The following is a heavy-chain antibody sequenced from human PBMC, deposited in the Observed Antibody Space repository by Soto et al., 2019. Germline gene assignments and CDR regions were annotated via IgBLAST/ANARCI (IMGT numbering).Heavy chain of an antibody. CDR1: QFTFSIYA. CDR3: AKDTAGSGSSRWDS. J-gene: IGHJ4*02. D-gene: IGHD3-10*01. V-gene: IGHV3-23*01. Sequence: EVQLLESVGGLVQPGGSLRLSCSASQFTFSIYAMNWARQAPGKGLEWVSTISGSGGSKYYADSVKGRFTISRDNSKNTLYLQMNSLGAEDTAVYFCAKDTAGSGSSRWDSWGQGTLVTVSS. CDR2: ISGSGGSK.